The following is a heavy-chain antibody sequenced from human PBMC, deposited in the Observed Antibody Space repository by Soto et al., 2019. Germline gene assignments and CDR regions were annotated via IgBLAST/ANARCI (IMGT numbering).Heavy chain of an antibody. Sequence: AGGSLRLSCAASGFTFSSYAMHWVRQAPGKGLEWVAVISYDGSNKYYADSVKGRFTISRDNSKNTLYLQMNSLRAEDTAVYYCARDREWLVSPWFDPWGQGTLVTVSS. CDR3: ARDREWLVSPWFDP. CDR1: GFTFSSYA. J-gene: IGHJ5*02. V-gene: IGHV3-30-3*01. D-gene: IGHD6-19*01. CDR2: ISYDGSNK.